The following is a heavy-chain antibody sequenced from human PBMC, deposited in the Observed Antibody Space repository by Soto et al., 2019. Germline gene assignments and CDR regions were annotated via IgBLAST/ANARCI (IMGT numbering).Heavy chain of an antibody. J-gene: IGHJ6*02. CDR3: ARVGLGVVVVGATLLGGGMDV. D-gene: IGHD2-15*01. CDR2: IYYSGTT. CDR1: GGSISSYY. V-gene: IGHV4-59*01. Sequence: SETLSLTCTVSGGSISSYYWSWIRRPPGKGLEWIAYIYYSGTTNYNPSLESRVTISVDTSKNQFSLKLSSVTAADTAVYYCARVGLGVVVVGATLLGGGMDVWGQGTTVTVSS.